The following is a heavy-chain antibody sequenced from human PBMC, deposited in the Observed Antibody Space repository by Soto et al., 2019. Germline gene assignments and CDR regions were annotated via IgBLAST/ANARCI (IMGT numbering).Heavy chain of an antibody. D-gene: IGHD7-27*01. CDR1: GFLLSDWA. CDR3: ARDLSWGSNWYYYMDV. CDR2: ISSSSSVI. Sequence: WGSLGLACATSGFLLSDWAVNWVRPAPGKGLEWVSYISSSSSVIDYAYSVKGRFTVSRDNARNSLYLQMNSLRAEDTAVYYCARDLSWGSNWYYYMDVWGKGTTVTVSS. J-gene: IGHJ6*03. V-gene: IGHV3-48*01.